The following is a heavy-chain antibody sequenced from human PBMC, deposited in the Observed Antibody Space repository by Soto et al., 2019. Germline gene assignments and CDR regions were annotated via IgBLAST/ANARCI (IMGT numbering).Heavy chain of an antibody. CDR2: ISGSGGST. Sequence: EVQLLESGGGLVQPGASLRLSCAASGFTFSSYAMSWVRQAPGKGLEWVSAISGSGGSTYYADSVKGRFTISRDNSKNTLYLQMNSLRAEDTAVYYCAKEVKGNGYDPAPFDYWGQGTLVTVSS. CDR1: GFTFSSYA. J-gene: IGHJ4*02. CDR3: AKEVKGNGYDPAPFDY. V-gene: IGHV3-23*01. D-gene: IGHD5-12*01.